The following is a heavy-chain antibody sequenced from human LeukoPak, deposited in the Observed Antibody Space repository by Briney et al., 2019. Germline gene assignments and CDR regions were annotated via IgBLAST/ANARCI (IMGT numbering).Heavy chain of an antibody. Sequence: ASVKVSCEASGYTFTSYAITWVRQAPGQGLEWMGWISVFNGNTNYAHSLQGRVTMTTDTSTSTAYMELRSLRSDDTAVYYCATICTTTSCSVDYWGQGTLVTVSS. CDR3: ATICTTTSCSVDY. J-gene: IGHJ4*02. CDR1: GYTFTSYA. CDR2: ISVFNGNT. D-gene: IGHD2-2*01. V-gene: IGHV1-18*01.